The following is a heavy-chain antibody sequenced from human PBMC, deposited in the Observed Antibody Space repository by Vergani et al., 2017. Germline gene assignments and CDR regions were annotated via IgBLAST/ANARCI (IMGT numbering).Heavy chain of an antibody. J-gene: IGHJ4*02. CDR1: GYTFSHFG. CDR2: INPSGGST. D-gene: IGHD3-22*01. V-gene: IGHV1-46*03. Sequence: QVQLVQSGAEVKKPGASLKVSCKTSGYTFSHFGVSWVRQAPGQGLEWMGIINPSGGSTSYAQKFQGRVTMTRDTSTSTVYMELSSLRSEDTAVYYCTRGWYYDSIAYWAYWGQGTLVTVSS. CDR3: TRGWYYDSIAYWAY.